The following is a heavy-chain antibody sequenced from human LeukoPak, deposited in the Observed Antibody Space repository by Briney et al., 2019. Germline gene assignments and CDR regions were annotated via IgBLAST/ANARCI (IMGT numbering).Heavy chain of an antibody. CDR3: ARHPLDEQLDY. V-gene: IGHV4-39*01. CDR2: IYYSGST. Sequence: PSETLSPTCTVSGGSISSSSYYWGWIRQPPGKGLEWIGSIYYSGSTYYNPSLKSRVTISVDTSKNQFSLKLSSVTAADTAVYYCARHPLDEQLDYWGQGTLVTVSS. CDR1: GGSISSSSYY. J-gene: IGHJ4*02. D-gene: IGHD6-19*01.